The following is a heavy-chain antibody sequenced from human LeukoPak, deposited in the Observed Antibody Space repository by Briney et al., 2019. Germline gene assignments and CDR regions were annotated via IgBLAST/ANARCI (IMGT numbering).Heavy chain of an antibody. CDR2: ISAYNGNT. J-gene: IGHJ4*02. CDR3: ARDGGTSYYYYDSSGYLYFDY. CDR1: GGTFSSYG. D-gene: IGHD3-22*01. Sequence: ASVKVSCKASGGTFSSYGISWVRQAPGQGLEWMGWISAYNGNTNYAQKLQGRVTMTTDTSTSTAYMELRSLRSDDTAVYYCARDGGTSYYYYDSSGYLYFDYWGQGTLVTVSS. V-gene: IGHV1-18*01.